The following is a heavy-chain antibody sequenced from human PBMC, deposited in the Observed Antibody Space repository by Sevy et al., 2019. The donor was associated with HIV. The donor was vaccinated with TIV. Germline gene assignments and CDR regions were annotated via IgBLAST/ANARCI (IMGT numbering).Heavy chain of an antibody. D-gene: IGHD3-3*01. CDR3: ARGKHVSDYYGSFDY. V-gene: IGHV3-53*01. J-gene: IGHJ4*02. CDR2: IYIGHDT. Sequence: GGSLRLSCAASGFTFRSYAMSWVRQAPGKGLEWVSVIYIGHDTYYANSVKGRFTISRDNADNTLYLQMNSLRVEDTAVYYCARGKHVSDYYGSFDYWGQGTLVTVSS. CDR1: GFTFRSYA.